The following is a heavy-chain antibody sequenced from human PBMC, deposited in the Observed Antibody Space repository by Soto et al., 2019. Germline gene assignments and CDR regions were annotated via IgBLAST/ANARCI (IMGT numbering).Heavy chain of an antibody. D-gene: IGHD3-10*01. CDR1: GRSITSYY. CDR2: IYYSGST. Sequence: SETLSLTSTVSGRSITSYYWTWIRQPPGKGLEWIGYIYYSGSTNYNPSLKSRVTISVDTSKNQFSLKLSSVTAADTAVYYCARAYGSGSRYGMDVWGQGTTVT. CDR3: ARAYGSGSRYGMDV. J-gene: IGHJ6*02. V-gene: IGHV4-59*01.